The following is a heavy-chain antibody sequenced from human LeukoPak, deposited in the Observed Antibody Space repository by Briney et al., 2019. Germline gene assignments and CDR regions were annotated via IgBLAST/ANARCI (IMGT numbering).Heavy chain of an antibody. CDR3: ARARYCYTTSCPLDY. CDR2: INPNSDGT. D-gene: IGHD2-2*01. Sequence: ASVKVSCKASGYIFTDYYIHWVRQAPGQGHEWMVRINPNSDGTNFAQKFQARVTMTSATSISTAYMEVSGLESDDTAVYYCARARYCYTTSCPLDYWGQGTLVTVSS. CDR1: GYIFTDYY. J-gene: IGHJ4*02. V-gene: IGHV1-2*06.